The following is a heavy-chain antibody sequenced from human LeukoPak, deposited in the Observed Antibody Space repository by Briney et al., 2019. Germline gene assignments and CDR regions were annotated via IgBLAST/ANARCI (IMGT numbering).Heavy chain of an antibody. CDR2: INHSGST. D-gene: IGHD2-15*01. V-gene: IGHV4-34*01. Sequence: GSLRLSCAASGFTFSSYGMTWVRQPPGKGLEWIGEINHSGSTNYNPSLKSRVTISVDTSKNQFSLKLSSVTAADTAVYYCARGGLGRQWSVRRSFDYWGQGTLVTVSS. CDR1: GFTFSSYG. CDR3: ARGGLGRQWSVRRSFDY. J-gene: IGHJ4*02.